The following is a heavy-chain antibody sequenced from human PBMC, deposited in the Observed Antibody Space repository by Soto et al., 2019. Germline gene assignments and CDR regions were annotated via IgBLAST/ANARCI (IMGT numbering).Heavy chain of an antibody. J-gene: IGHJ4*01. CDR2: ISAENGNT. CDR3: AIGVRSTAESEDNYTPFDY. D-gene: IGHD4-4*01. V-gene: IGHV1-18*01. CDR1: GYTFSRYG. Sequence: ASVKVSCKTSGYTFSRYGISWVRQAPGQGLERKGRISAENGNTNSVQNDQGRVTMTTDTSTNTAYMELRSLTSDDTAVYYCAIGVRSTAESEDNYTPFDYWGQGTLVTVSS.